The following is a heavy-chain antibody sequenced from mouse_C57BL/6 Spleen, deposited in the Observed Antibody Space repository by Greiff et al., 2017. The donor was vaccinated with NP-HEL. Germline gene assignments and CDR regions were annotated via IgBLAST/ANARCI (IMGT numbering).Heavy chain of an antibody. V-gene: IGHV1-50*01. D-gene: IGHD2-3*01. CDR3: AREDDGNLDY. J-gene: IGHJ2*01. Sequence: QVQLQQPGAELVKPGASVKLSCKASGYTFTSYWMQWVKQRPGQGLEWIGEIDPSDSYTNYNQKFKGKATLTVDTSSSTAYMQLSSLTSEDSAVYYCAREDDGNLDYWGQGTTLTVSS. CDR1: GYTFTSYW. CDR2: IDPSDSYT.